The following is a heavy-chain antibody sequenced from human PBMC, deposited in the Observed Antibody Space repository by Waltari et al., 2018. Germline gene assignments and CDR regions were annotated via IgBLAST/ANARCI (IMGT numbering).Heavy chain of an antibody. CDR2: IYSGGST. J-gene: IGHJ3*02. CDR1: GFTFSSYA. V-gene: IGHV3-23*03. CDR3: AKDKGYYYGSGSYYNVYAFDI. Sequence: EVQLLESGGGLVQPGGSLRLSCAASGFTFSSYAMSWVRQAPGKGLEWVSVIYSGGSTYYADSVKGRFTISRDNSKNTLYLQMNSLRAEDTAVYYCAKDKGYYYGSGSYYNVYAFDIWGQGTMVTVSS. D-gene: IGHD3-10*01.